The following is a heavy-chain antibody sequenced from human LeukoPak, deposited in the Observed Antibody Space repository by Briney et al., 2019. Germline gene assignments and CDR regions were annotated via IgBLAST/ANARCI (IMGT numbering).Heavy chain of an antibody. CDR3: AKLLNMGTTYDS. CDR2: INADGSRQ. J-gene: IGHJ4*02. Sequence: GGSLTLSCEASGFTFSGSWMSWVRQAPGQGLEWVASINADGSRQLYVDSVIGRFGISRDNTKRLLYLQMNSLGVEDTAMYYCAKLLNMGTTYDSWGQGTRVTVSS. V-gene: IGHV3-7*01. D-gene: IGHD1-1*01. CDR1: GFTFSGSW.